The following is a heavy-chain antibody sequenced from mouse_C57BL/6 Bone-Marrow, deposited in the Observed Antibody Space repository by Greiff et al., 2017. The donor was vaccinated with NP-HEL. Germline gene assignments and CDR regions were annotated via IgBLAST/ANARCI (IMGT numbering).Heavy chain of an antibody. D-gene: IGHD1-1*01. CDR3: AAVVASYWYFDV. V-gene: IGHV1-64*01. J-gene: IGHJ1*03. CDR1: GYTFTSYW. CDR2: IHPNSGST. Sequence: VQLQQPGAELVKPGASVKLSCKASGYTFTSYWMHWVKQRPGQGLEWIGMIHPNSGSTNYNEKFKSKATLTVDKSSSTAYMQLSSLTSEDSAVYYCAAVVASYWYFDVWGTGTTVTVSS.